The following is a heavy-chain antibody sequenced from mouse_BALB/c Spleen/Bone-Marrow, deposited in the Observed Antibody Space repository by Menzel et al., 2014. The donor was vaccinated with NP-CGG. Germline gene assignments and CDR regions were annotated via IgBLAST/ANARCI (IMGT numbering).Heavy chain of an antibody. CDR3: ARWGDYDGYFDV. Sequence: EVQLQQSGPSLVKPSQTLSLTCSVTGDSITSGYWNWIRKFPGNKLEYMGYISYSGSTYYNPSLKSRISTTRDTSKNQYYLQLNSVTTEDTATYYCARWGDYDGYFDVWGAGTTVTVSS. V-gene: IGHV3-8*02. CDR1: GDSITSGY. D-gene: IGHD2-4*01. CDR2: ISYSGST. J-gene: IGHJ1*01.